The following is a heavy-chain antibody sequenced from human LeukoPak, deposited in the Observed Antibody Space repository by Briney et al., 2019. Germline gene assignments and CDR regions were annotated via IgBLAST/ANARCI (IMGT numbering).Heavy chain of an antibody. CDR3: ARGDSKSLAATWDIWFDP. CDR2: IYPDDSST. D-gene: IGHD1-1*01. Sequence: GESLKISCQGSGYDFKNYWIAWVRQVSGNGLEGMGLIYPDDSSTRYSPSFQGQVTMSADKSINTVYLQWSSLKASDSALYYCARGDSKSLAATWDIWFDPWGQGTVLTVSS. CDR1: GYDFKNYW. J-gene: IGHJ5*02. V-gene: IGHV5-51*01.